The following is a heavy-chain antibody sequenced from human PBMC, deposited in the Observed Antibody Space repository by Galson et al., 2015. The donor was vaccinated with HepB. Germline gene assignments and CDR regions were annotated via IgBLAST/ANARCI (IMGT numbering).Heavy chain of an antibody. D-gene: IGHD2-2*01. J-gene: IGHJ4*02. CDR1: GFTVSSNY. Sequence: SLRLSCAASGFTVSSNYMSWVRQAPGKGLEWVSVIYSGGSTYYADSVKGRFTISRDNSKNTLYLQMNSLRAEDTAVYYCTTEMVVPAANDYWGQGTLVTVSS. CDR3: TTEMVVPAANDY. V-gene: IGHV3-53*01. CDR2: IYSGGST.